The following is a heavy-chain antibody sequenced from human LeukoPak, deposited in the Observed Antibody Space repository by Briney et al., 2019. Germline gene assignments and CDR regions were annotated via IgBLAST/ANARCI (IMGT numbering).Heavy chain of an antibody. CDR3: ARVGLRSSCVACEY. CDR1: GGSISSSSYY. D-gene: IGHD6-13*01. CDR2: IYYSGST. J-gene: IGHJ1*01. Sequence: SETLSLTCTVSGGSISSSSYYWGWIRQPPGKGLEWLGSIYYSGSTYYNPSLKSRVTISVDTSKNQFSLKLSSVTAADTAVYYCARVGLRSSCVACEYWGQGTLATVSS. V-gene: IGHV4-39*07.